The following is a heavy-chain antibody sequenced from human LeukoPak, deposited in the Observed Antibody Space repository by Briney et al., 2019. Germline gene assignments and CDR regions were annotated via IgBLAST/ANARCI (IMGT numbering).Heavy chain of an antibody. D-gene: IGHD3-10*01. V-gene: IGHV3-66*01. CDR1: GFNVSNHY. Sequence: GGSLRLSCAASGFNVSNHYMSWVRQAPAKGLEWVSIVYSGGTTHHAASVKGRFNISRDTSKNTLYLQMNSLRDEDTAVYFCVRDQAYYGSGSYSWYFDLWGRGTLVAVSS. CDR2: VYSGGTT. J-gene: IGHJ2*01. CDR3: VRDQAYYGSGSYSWYFDL.